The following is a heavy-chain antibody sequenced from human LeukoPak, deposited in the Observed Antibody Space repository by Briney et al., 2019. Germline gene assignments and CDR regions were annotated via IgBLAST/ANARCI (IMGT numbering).Heavy chain of an antibody. Sequence: PGGSLRLSCAASGFTFSSYAMSWVRQAPGKGLEWVSAIRGSGGSTYYADSVKGRFTISRDNSKNTLYLQMNSLRAEDTAVYYCAKGSSDFWSGYYNYYYYYMDVWGKGTTVTVSS. CDR1: GFTFSSYA. CDR2: IRGSGGST. CDR3: AKGSSDFWSGYYNYYYYYMDV. J-gene: IGHJ6*03. V-gene: IGHV3-23*01. D-gene: IGHD3-3*01.